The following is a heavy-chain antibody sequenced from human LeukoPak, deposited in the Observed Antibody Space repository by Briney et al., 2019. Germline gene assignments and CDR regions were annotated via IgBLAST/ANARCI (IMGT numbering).Heavy chain of an antibody. V-gene: IGHV1-18*01. Sequence: GASVKVSCKASGYTLTSYGISWVRQAPGQGLEWMGWISAYNGNTNYAQKLQGRVTMTTDTSTSTAYMELRSLRSDDTAVYYCARPGGYCSGGSCHFDYWGQGTLVTVSS. CDR1: GYTLTSYG. J-gene: IGHJ4*02. D-gene: IGHD2-15*01. CDR2: ISAYNGNT. CDR3: ARPGGYCSGGSCHFDY.